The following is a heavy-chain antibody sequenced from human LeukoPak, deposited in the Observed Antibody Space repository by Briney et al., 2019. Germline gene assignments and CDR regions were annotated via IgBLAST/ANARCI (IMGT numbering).Heavy chain of an antibody. CDR3: ARHYNRDDLFDY. D-gene: IGHD1-20*01. CDR1: GGSISSSSYY. Sequence: PSETLSLTCTVSGGSISSSSYYWGWIRQPPGKGLEWIGSIYYSGSTYYNPSLKSRVTISVDTSKNQFSLKLSSVTAADTAVYYCARHYNRDDLFDYWGQGTLVTVSS. V-gene: IGHV4-39*01. CDR2: IYYSGST. J-gene: IGHJ4*02.